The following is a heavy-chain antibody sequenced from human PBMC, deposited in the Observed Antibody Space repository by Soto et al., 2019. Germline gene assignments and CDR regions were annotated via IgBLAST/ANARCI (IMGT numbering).Heavy chain of an antibody. Sequence: HQPGKGLEWIGYIYYSGSTYYNPSLKSRVTISVDTSKNQFSLKLSSVTAAGTAVYYCARGVSGYDYGADFDYWGQGNLVSVSS. CDR2: IYYSGST. V-gene: IGHV4-31*02. D-gene: IGHD5-12*01. J-gene: IGHJ4*02. CDR3: ARGVSGYDYGADFDY.